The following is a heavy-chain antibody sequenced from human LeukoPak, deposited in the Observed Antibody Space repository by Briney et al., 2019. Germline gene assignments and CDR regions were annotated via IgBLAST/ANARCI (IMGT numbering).Heavy chain of an antibody. Sequence: SETLSLTCTVSGASISSYYWSWIRQPPGKGVEWIGYIHYSEGTKYNPSLKSRVTISVDTSKNQFSLKLSSVTAADTAVYYCARQYYYYSIDSWSQGTLVTVSS. D-gene: IGHD3-22*01. CDR3: ARQYYYYSIDS. V-gene: IGHV4-59*08. CDR2: IHYSEGT. CDR1: GASISSYY. J-gene: IGHJ4*02.